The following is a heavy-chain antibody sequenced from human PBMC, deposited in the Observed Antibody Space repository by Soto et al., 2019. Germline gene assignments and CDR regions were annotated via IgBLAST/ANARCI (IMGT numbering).Heavy chain of an antibody. CDR2: IYYSGST. CDR1: GGSISSYY. CDR3: AREVYDSSGSFDY. V-gene: IGHV4-59*01. Sequence: SETLSLTCTVSGGSISSYYWSWIRQPPGKGLEWIGYIYYSGSTNYNPSLKSRVTISVDTSKNQFSLKLSSVTAADTAVYYCAREVYDSSGSFDYWGQGTLVTVSS. J-gene: IGHJ4*02. D-gene: IGHD3-22*01.